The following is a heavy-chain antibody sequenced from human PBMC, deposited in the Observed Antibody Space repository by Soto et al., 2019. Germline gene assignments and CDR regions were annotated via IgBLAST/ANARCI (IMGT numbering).Heavy chain of an antibody. Sequence: QVQLVQSGAEVKKPGASVKVSCKASGYTLTSYGISWVRQAPGQGLEWMGWISAYNGNTNYAQKLQGRVTMTTDTSTSTAYMELRSLRSDDTAVYYCARDIAIVVVPAALGGMDVWGQGTTVTVSS. J-gene: IGHJ6*01. V-gene: IGHV1-18*04. CDR1: GYTLTSYG. D-gene: IGHD2-2*01. CDR3: ARDIAIVVVPAALGGMDV. CDR2: ISAYNGNT.